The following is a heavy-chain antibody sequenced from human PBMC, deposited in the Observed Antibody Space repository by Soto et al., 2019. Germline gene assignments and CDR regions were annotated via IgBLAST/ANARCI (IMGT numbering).Heavy chain of an antibody. D-gene: IGHD3-9*01. V-gene: IGHV3-30-3*01. CDR1: GFTFSSYA. CDR3: AREEGSDTYYDILTGYSLFDY. CDR2: ISYDGSNK. Sequence: QVQLVESGGGVVQPGRSLRLSCAASGFTFSSYAMHWVRQAPGKGLEWVAVISYDGSNKYYADSVKGRFTISRDNSKNTRYLQMNSLRAEDTAVYYCAREEGSDTYYDILTGYSLFDYWGQGTLVTVSS. J-gene: IGHJ4*02.